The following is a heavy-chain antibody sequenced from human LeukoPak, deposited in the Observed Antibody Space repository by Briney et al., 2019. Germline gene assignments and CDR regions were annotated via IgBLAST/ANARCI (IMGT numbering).Heavy chain of an antibody. Sequence: SETLSLTCTVSGGSISSYYWGWIRQPPGKGLEWIGYIYYSGSTNYNPSLKSRVTISVDTSKNQFSLKLSSVTAADTAVYYCARDRVRGNSNPFFDYWGQGTLVTVSS. D-gene: IGHD4-11*01. CDR3: ARDRVRGNSNPFFDY. J-gene: IGHJ4*02. CDR1: GGSISSYY. V-gene: IGHV4-59*01. CDR2: IYYSGST.